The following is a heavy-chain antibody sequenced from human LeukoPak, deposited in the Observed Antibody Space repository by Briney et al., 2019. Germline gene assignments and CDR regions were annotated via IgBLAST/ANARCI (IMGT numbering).Heavy chain of an antibody. CDR3: ARGRTPYCSGGSCYLQFDY. D-gene: IGHD2-15*01. CDR1: GFTFSSYW. Sequence: GGSLRLSCAASGFTFSSYWMHWGREAPGEGLVWVSRINSDGSSARYADTVKGRFTISRDNAKNTLYLQMNSLRAEDTAVYYCARGRTPYCSGGSCYLQFDYWGQGTLVTVSS. V-gene: IGHV3-74*01. J-gene: IGHJ4*02. CDR2: INSDGSSA.